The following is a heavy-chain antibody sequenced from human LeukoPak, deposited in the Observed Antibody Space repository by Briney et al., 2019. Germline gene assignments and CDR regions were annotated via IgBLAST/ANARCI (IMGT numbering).Heavy chain of an antibody. D-gene: IGHD3-10*01. Sequence: GGSLRLSCAASGFTFSSYEMNWVRQAPGKGLEWVSSISSSSSYISYADSVKGRFTISRDNAKNTLYLQMNSLRAEDTAVYYCARDLSEYGWFGELYYWGQGTLVTVSS. V-gene: IGHV3-21*01. J-gene: IGHJ4*02. CDR3: ARDLSEYGWFGELYY. CDR1: GFTFSSYE. CDR2: ISSSSSYI.